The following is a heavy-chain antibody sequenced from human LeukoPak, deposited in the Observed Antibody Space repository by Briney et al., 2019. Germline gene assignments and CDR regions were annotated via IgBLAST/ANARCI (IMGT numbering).Heavy chain of an antibody. CDR1: GFTFDNFA. CDR3: AKDRRYCSSTSCYITFDAFDI. Sequence: GGSLRLSCAPSGFTFDNFAMTWVRQAPGKGLEWVSEITGSGGSTYYADSVKGRFTISRDNSKNTLYLQMNSLRAEDTAVYYCAKDRRYCSSTSCYITFDAFDIWGQGTMVTVSS. V-gene: IGHV3-23*01. D-gene: IGHD2-2*02. J-gene: IGHJ3*02. CDR2: ITGSGGST.